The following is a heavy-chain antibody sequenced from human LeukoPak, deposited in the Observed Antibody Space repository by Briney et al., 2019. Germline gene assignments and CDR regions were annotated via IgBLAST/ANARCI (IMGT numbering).Heavy chain of an antibody. J-gene: IGHJ4*02. Sequence: SETLSLTCAVCGGSFSGYYWSWIRQPPGKGLEWIGEINHSGSTNYNPSLKSRVTISVDTSKNQFSLKLSSVTAADTAVYYCARRPKRWFTEYYFDYWGQGTLVTVSS. CDR2: INHSGST. CDR3: ARRPKRWFTEYYFDY. CDR1: GGSFSGYY. D-gene: IGHD2-15*01. V-gene: IGHV4-34*01.